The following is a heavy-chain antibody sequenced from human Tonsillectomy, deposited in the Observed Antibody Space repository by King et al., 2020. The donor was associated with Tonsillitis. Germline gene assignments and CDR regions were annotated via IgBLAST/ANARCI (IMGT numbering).Heavy chain of an antibody. V-gene: IGHV3-23*04. CDR3: AKDPVEMSTMPSWYFDL. Sequence: VQLVESGGGLVQPGGSLRLSCAALGFTFRNYAMSWVRQAPGKGPEWVSSTTASGGTTYYADSVQGRFTISRDNSKNTLYLQMNRLRAEETAVYYCAKDPVEMSTMPSWYFDLWGRGTLVTVSS. J-gene: IGHJ2*01. D-gene: IGHD5-24*01. CDR1: GFTFRNYA. CDR2: TTASGGTT.